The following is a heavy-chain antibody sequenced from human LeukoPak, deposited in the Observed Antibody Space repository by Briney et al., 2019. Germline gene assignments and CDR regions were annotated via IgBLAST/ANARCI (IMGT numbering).Heavy chain of an antibody. Sequence: SETLSLTCAVYGGSFSGYYWSWIRQPPGKGLEWIGEINHSGSTNYNPSLKSRVTISVDTSKNQFSLKPSSVTAADTAVYYCASLRVDTAMVTFPFDYWGQGTLVTVSS. CDR3: ASLRVDTAMVTFPFDY. V-gene: IGHV4-34*01. D-gene: IGHD5-18*01. J-gene: IGHJ4*02. CDR2: INHSGST. CDR1: GGSFSGYY.